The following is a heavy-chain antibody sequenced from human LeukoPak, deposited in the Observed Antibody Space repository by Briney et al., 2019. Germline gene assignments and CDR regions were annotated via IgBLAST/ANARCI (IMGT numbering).Heavy chain of an antibody. D-gene: IGHD6-6*01. CDR1: GFTFSSYW. Sequence: PGGSLRPSCAASGFTFSSYWMSWVRQAPGRGLEWVANIKQDGSEEVYVGSVKGRFTISRDNAKNSLFLQMNTLRAEDTAVYYCARDPYSSTWSYGMDVWGQGTTVTVSS. CDR2: IKQDGSEE. CDR3: ARDPYSSTWSYGMDV. J-gene: IGHJ6*02. V-gene: IGHV3-7*05.